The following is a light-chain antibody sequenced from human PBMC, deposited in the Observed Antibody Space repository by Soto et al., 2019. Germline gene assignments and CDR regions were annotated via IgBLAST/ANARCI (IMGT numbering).Light chain of an antibody. CDR2: TVS. J-gene: IGKJ4*01. Sequence: DIQMTQSPSSLFAFVGAGVTITGRGGRGFSSWLAWYQQKQGKAPKLLTYTVSSLQSGVPSRFSGSGSGTDFTRPISSLQPEDFATYYCQQANSFPLTFGGGNKVEIK. V-gene: IGKV1-12*01. CDR1: RGFSSW. CDR3: QQANSFPLT.